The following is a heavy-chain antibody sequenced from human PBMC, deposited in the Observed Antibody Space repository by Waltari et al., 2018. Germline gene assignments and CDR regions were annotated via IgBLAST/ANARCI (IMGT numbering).Heavy chain of an antibody. V-gene: IGHV3-30*02. CDR2: IRYDGSNK. D-gene: IGHD5-12*01. CDR1: GFTFSSYG. J-gene: IGHJ4*02. Sequence: QVQLVESGGGVVQPGGSLRLSCAASGFTFSSYGMHWVRQAPGKGLEWVAFIRYDGSNKYYADSVKGRFTISRDNSKNTLYLQMNSLRAEDTAVYYCAKEAHIVATIEYYFDYWGQGTLVTVSS. CDR3: AKEAHIVATIEYYFDY.